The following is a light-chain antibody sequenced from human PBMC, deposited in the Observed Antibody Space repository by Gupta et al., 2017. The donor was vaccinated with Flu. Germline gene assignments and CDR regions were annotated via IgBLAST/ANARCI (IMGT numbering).Light chain of an antibody. J-gene: IGKJ1*01. CDR3: QQANSFPHT. Sequence: GGRATLTCRASQNIGSSVAWYQQKPGKAPKVLIYAASTWETGVTSRFSGSGYGTDFTLTISRLQPEDFAVYYCQQANSFPHTFGQGTKVEMK. V-gene: IGKV1-12*01. CDR1: QNIGSS. CDR2: AAS.